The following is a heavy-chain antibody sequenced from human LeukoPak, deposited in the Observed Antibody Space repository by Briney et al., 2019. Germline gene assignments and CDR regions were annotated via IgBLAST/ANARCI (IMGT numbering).Heavy chain of an antibody. D-gene: IGHD3-22*01. CDR3: ARDTYYYDSSGYYLVYFDY. CDR1: GFTFSSYE. J-gene: IGHJ4*02. CDR2: ISSSGRTI. V-gene: IGHV3-48*03. Sequence: GGSLRLSCAASGFTFSSYEMNWVRQAPGKGLEWVSYISSSGRTIYYADSVKGRFTISRDNAKNSLYLQMNSLRAEDTAVYYCARDTYYYDSSGYYLVYFDYWGQGTLVTVSS.